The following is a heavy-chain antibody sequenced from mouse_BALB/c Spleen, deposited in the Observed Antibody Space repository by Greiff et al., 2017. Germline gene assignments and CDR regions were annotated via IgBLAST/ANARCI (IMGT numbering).Heavy chain of an antibody. J-gene: IGHJ3*01. V-gene: IGHV7-3*02. CDR1: GFTFTDYY. CDR2: IRNKANGYTT. Sequence: EVKLVESGGGLVQPGGSLRLSCATSGFTFTDYYMSWVRQPPGKALEWLGFIRNKANGYTTEYSASVKGRFTISRDNSQSILYLQMNTLRAEDSATYYCASWRTFAYWGQGTLVTVSA. CDR3: ASWRTFAY.